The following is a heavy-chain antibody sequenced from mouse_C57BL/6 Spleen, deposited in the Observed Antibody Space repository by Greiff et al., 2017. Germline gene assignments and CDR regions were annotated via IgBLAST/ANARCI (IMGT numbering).Heavy chain of an antibody. Sequence: QVQLQQPGAELVRPGSSVKLSCKASGYTFTSYWMDWVKQRPGQGLEWIGNIYPSDSETHYNQKFKDKATLTVDKSSSTAYMQLNSLTSEDSAVYYCASPRYYSNYDWYFDVWGTGTTVTVAS. V-gene: IGHV1-61*01. CDR2: IYPSDSET. D-gene: IGHD2-5*01. J-gene: IGHJ1*03. CDR3: ASPRYYSNYDWYFDV. CDR1: GYTFTSYW.